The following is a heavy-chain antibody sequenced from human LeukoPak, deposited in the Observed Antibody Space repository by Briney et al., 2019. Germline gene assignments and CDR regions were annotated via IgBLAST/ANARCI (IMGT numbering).Heavy chain of an antibody. V-gene: IGHV3-30-3*01. CDR2: ISYDGSNK. CDR1: GFTFSSYA. Sequence: GGSLRLSCAASGFTFSSYAMHWVRQAPGKGLEWVAVISYDGSNKYYADSVKGRFTISRDNSKNTLYLQMNSLRAEDTAVYYCARDGDNDYGMDVWGQGTTVTVSS. CDR3: ARDGDNDYGMDV. D-gene: IGHD2-21*02. J-gene: IGHJ6*02.